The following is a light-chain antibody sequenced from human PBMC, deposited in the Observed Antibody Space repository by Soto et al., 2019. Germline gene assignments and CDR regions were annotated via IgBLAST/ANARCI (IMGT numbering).Light chain of an antibody. J-gene: IGKJ2*01. Sequence: EIVMTQSPATLSVSPGESVTLSCRASQTIGNNFAWYQQKSGQPPSLLISGAFTRATGVPPRFSGSGSGTEVTLTLSILQSEDFAGYYCQEYNIWYTFGQGTKVEIK. CDR1: QTIGNN. CDR3: QEYNIWYT. CDR2: GAF. V-gene: IGKV3-15*01.